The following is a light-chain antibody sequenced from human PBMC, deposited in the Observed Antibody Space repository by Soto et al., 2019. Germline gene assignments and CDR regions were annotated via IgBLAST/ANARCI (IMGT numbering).Light chain of an antibody. CDR1: QSVLTS. Sequence: EIVLTQSPGTLSLSPGERATLSCRASQSVLTSLAWYQQKPGQAPRLLIYDASSRATAIPDRFSGSGSGTDFTLTLSRLETEDFAVYYCQRYATSPLTFGGGTKVEIK. CDR3: QRYATSPLT. CDR2: DAS. V-gene: IGKV3-20*01. J-gene: IGKJ4*01.